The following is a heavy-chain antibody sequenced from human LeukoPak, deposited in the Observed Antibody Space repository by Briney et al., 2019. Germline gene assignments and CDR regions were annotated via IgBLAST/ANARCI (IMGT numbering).Heavy chain of an antibody. CDR1: GYTFTGYY. J-gene: IGHJ4*02. Sequence: GASVKVSCKASGYTFTGYYMHWVRQAPGQGLEWMGWINPNSGGTNYAQKFQGRVTMTRDTSISTAYMELSRLRSDDTAVYYCARDPVTIFGVVIMAEYYFDYWGQGTLVTVSS. V-gene: IGHV1-2*02. CDR3: ARDPVTIFGVVIMAEYYFDY. CDR2: INPNSGGT. D-gene: IGHD3-3*01.